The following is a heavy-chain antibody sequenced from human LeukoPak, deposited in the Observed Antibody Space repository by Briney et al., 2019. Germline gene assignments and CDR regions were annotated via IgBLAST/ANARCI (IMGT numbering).Heavy chain of an antibody. CDR3: ARGQTYYDFWSGYSRAFDI. Sequence: ASVKVSCKASGFTFTSSAMQWVRQARGQRLEWIGWIVVGSGNTNYAQKFQERVTITRDMSTSTAYMELSSLRSEDTAVYYCARGQTYYDFWSGYSRAFDIWGQGTMVTVSS. D-gene: IGHD3-3*01. CDR2: IVVGSGNT. CDR1: GFTFTSSA. V-gene: IGHV1-58*02. J-gene: IGHJ3*02.